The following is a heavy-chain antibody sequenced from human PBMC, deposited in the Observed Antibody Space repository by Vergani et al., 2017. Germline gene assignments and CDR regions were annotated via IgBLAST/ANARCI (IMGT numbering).Heavy chain of an antibody. V-gene: IGHV4-34*01. CDR1: GGSFSGYY. CDR3: ARWGSYSSSWSKRNYFDY. Sequence: QVQLQQWGAGLLKPSETLSLTCAVYGGSFSGYYWSWIRQPPGKGLEWIGEINHSGRTNYNPSLKSRVTISVDTSKNQFSLKLSSVTAADTAVYYCARWGSYSSSWSKRNYFDYWGQGTLVTVSS. CDR2: INHSGRT. D-gene: IGHD6-13*01. J-gene: IGHJ4*02.